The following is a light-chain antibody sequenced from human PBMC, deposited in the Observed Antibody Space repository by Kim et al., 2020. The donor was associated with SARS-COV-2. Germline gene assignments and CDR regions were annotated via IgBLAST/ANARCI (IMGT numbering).Light chain of an antibody. Sequence: SYELTQPTSVSVSPGQTANITCSGDKLGDTYISWYQQRPGQSPVLIIHQDNKRPSGIPARVSGSNPGNTATLTISGAQATDEADYYCLTWDRGTAVFGGGTKLTVL. V-gene: IGLV3-1*01. CDR3: LTWDRGTAV. CDR2: QDN. J-gene: IGLJ3*02. CDR1: KLGDTY.